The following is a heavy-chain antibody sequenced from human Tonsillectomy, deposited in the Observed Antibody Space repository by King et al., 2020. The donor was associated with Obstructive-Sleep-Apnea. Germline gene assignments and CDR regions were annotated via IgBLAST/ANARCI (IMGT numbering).Heavy chain of an antibody. V-gene: IGHV1-2*02. D-gene: IGHD3-10*01. CDR2: INSNSGGT. CDR3: ARDPGYFGSGTYSGWFDP. J-gene: IGHJ5*02. Sequence: QLVQSGAEVKKPGASVKVSCKASGYTFTGHFMHWVRQAPGQGLEWMGWINSNSGGTNYARKFQGRVTMTRDTSISTVFMELSRLRSDDTAVYYCARDPGYFGSGTYSGWFDPWVLGTLVTVSS. CDR1: GYTFTGHF.